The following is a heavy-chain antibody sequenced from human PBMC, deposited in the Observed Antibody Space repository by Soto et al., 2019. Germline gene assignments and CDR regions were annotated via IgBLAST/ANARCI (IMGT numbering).Heavy chain of an antibody. D-gene: IGHD3-3*01. Sequence: GAPLRISCAASVFTFSSYCMHWVRPAPNKGLERVAVISYDGSNKYYADSVKGRFTISRDNSKNTLYLQMNSLRAEDTAVYYCARVPHSYFDCWGRYVDYWGQGTLVTVSS. CDR2: ISYDGSNK. CDR3: ARVPHSYFDCWGRYVDY. CDR1: VFTFSSYC. J-gene: IGHJ4*02. V-gene: IGHV3-30*03.